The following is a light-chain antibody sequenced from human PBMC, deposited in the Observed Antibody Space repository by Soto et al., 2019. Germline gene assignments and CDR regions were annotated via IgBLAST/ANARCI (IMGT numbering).Light chain of an antibody. J-gene: IGKJ1*01. V-gene: IGKV3-15*01. CDR1: QDVGSK. CDR3: QQCNDSPPWT. CDR2: GAT. Sequence: EIVMTQSPATLSVSPGERATLSCRASQDVGSKLAWYQQKPGQAPRLLIYGATTRATGIPARFSGSGSGTRFTLTISSLQSEDFAVYYCQQCNDSPPWTFGQGTKVDIK.